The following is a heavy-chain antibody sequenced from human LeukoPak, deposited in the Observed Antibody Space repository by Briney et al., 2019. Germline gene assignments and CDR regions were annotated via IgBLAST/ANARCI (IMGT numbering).Heavy chain of an antibody. D-gene: IGHD1-7*01. Sequence: SQTLSLTCAISGDSVSSNSAAWNWIRQSPSRGLEWLGRTSYRSKWYSAYAVSVKSRITINSDTSKNQFSLQLNSVTPEDAAVYYCVREEGQGTARMFDCWGQGIPVTVSS. CDR3: VREEGQGTARMFDC. J-gene: IGHJ4*02. CDR1: GDSVSSNSAA. V-gene: IGHV6-1*01. CDR2: TSYRSKWYS.